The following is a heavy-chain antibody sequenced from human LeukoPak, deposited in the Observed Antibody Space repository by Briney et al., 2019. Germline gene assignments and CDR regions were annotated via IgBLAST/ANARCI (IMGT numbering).Heavy chain of an antibody. J-gene: IGHJ5*02. CDR2: INPDSGGT. D-gene: IGHD2-15*01. V-gene: IGHV1-2*06. Sequence: ASVKVSCKASGYTFTGYYMHWVRQAPGPGLEWMGRINPDSGGTNYAQKFQGRVTMTRDTSISTAYMELSRLRSDDTAVYYCARGCSGGSCYSDNWFDPWGQGTLVTVSS. CDR1: GYTFTGYY. CDR3: ARGCSGGSCYSDNWFDP.